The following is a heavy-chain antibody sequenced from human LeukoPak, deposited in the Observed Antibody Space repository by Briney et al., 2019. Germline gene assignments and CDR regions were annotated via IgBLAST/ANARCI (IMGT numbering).Heavy chain of an antibody. CDR2: INPNSGGT. J-gene: IGHJ4*02. D-gene: IGHD3-10*01. Sequence: ASVKVSCKASGYTFTGYYMHWVRQAPGQGLEWMGWINPNSGGTNYAQKFQGRVTMTRDTSISTAYMELSRLRSDDTAVYYCASLKGRITMVRGVNSYDYWGQGTLVTVSS. CDR3: ASLKGRITMVRGVNSYDY. CDR1: GYTFTGYY. V-gene: IGHV1-2*02.